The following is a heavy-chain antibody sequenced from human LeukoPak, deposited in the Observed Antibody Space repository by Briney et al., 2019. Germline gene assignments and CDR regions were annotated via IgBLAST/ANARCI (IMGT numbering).Heavy chain of an antibody. V-gene: IGHV4-34*01. CDR1: GGSFSGYY. J-gene: IGHJ6*03. D-gene: IGHD3-3*01. CDR3: ARGVRRYDFWSGYQAYYYYYMDV. Sequence: PSETLSLTCAVYGGSFSGYYWSWLRQPPGKGLEWIGEINHSGSTNYNPSLKSRVTISVDTSKNQFSLKLSSVTAADTAVYYCARGVRRYDFWSGYQAYYYYYMDVWGKGTTVTVSS. CDR2: INHSGST.